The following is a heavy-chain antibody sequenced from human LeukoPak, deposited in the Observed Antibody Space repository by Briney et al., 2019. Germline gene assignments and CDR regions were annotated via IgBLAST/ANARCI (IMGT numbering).Heavy chain of an antibody. Sequence: GGSLRLSCAASGFTFSDYYMSWIRQAPGKGLEWVSYICSSSTYTNYADSVRGRFTISRDNAKNSLYLQMNSLRAEDTAVYYCARALGSSSWYKYFQHWGQGTLVTVSS. CDR2: ICSSSTYT. CDR3: ARALGSSSWYKYFQH. D-gene: IGHD6-13*01. V-gene: IGHV3-11*06. CDR1: GFTFSDYY. J-gene: IGHJ1*01.